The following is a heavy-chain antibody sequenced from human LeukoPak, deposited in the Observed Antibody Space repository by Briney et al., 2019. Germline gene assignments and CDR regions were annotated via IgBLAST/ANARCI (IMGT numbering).Heavy chain of an antibody. CDR3: ARRAGAYSHPYDY. J-gene: IGHJ4*02. CDR1: GFTVSSNS. D-gene: IGHD4/OR15-4a*01. V-gene: IGHV3-53*01. Sequence: GGSLRLSCTVSGFTVSSNSMSWVRQAPGKGLEWVSFIYSDNTHYSDSVKGRFTISRDNSKNTLYLQMNSLRAEDTAVYYCARRAGAYSHPYDYWGQGTLVTVTS. CDR2: IYSDNT.